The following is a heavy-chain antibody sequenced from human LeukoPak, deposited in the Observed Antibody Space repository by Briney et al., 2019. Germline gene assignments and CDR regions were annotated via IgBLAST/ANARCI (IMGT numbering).Heavy chain of an antibody. J-gene: IGHJ4*02. V-gene: IGHV3-74*01. D-gene: IGHD6-13*01. CDR3: ARDRANGLIAAAEY. Sequence: GGSLRLSCAASGFTFSDFWMHWVRQVPGKRPVWVSRINNDGSRTHYADSVRGRFTLSRDNAKNTVSLQMSSLRAEDTAVYYCARDRANGLIAAAEYWGQGILVTVSS. CDR2: INNDGSRT. CDR1: GFTFSDFW.